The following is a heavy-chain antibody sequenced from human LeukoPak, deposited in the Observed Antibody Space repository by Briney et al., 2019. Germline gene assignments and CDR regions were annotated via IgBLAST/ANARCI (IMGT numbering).Heavy chain of an antibody. D-gene: IGHD5-12*01. V-gene: IGHV3-64D*09. J-gene: IGHJ4*02. CDR1: GFTFSTFL. CDR2: ISGNGGGT. CDR3: VIQESGYVY. Sequence: GGSLRLSCSASGFTFSTFLMHWVRQAPGKGLEYVSAISGNGGGTYYADSVKGRFTISRDNSKNTLYLRMSSLRPEDTGMYYCVIQESGYVYWGEGTLVSVSS.